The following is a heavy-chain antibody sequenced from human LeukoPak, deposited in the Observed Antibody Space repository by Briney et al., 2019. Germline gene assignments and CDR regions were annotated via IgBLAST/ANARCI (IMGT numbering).Heavy chain of an antibody. J-gene: IGHJ5*02. CDR1: GGSFSGYY. D-gene: IGHD3-3*01. Sequence: SETLSLTCAVYGGSFSGYYWSWIRQPPGKGLEWIGEINHSGSTNYNPSLKSRVTISVDTSKNQFSLKLSSVTAADTAVYYCARNIRDFWSGLGWLDPWGQGTLVTVSS. CDR2: INHSGST. CDR3: ARNIRDFWSGLGWLDP. V-gene: IGHV4-34*01.